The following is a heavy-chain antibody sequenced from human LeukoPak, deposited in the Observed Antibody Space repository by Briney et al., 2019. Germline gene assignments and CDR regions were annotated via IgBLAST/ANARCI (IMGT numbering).Heavy chain of an antibody. D-gene: IGHD1-26*01. V-gene: IGHV3-30*15. Sequence: GGSLRLSCATSGFTFSSFGIHWVRQAPGKGLEWVAYMSYHGSNKFYADSVKGRFTISRDNSRNTLSLLMSSLRPEDTALYYCVRDKSNSGSYLDFWGQGTLVTVSS. CDR2: MSYHGSNK. J-gene: IGHJ4*02. CDR1: GFTFSSFG. CDR3: VRDKSNSGSYLDF.